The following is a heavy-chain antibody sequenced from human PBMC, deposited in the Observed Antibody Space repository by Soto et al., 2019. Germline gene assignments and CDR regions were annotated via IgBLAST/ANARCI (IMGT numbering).Heavy chain of an antibody. CDR2: INWNSGSI. CDR1: GFTFDDNA. CDR3: VKDESINWYSGHFRH. D-gene: IGHD6-13*01. Sequence: LRLSCAVSGFTFDDNAMHWVRQAPEKGLEWVSGINWNSGSIGYADSVKGRFAISRDNAKNSLHLQMNSLRAEDTAFYYCVKDESINWYSGHFRHWGQGTLVTVSS. J-gene: IGHJ1*01. V-gene: IGHV3-9*01.